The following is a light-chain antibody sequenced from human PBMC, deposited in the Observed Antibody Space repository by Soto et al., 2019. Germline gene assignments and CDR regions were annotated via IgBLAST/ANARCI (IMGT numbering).Light chain of an antibody. Sequence: DIQMTQSPSSLSASIGDTVTISCRASQSITTYLNWYQQKPGKAPRLLIYAASSLLSGVPSRFSGSGSGTDFTLTITNLQPEDFATYYCHQSFSTLWTFGQGTKV. CDR1: QSITTY. J-gene: IGKJ1*01. CDR2: AAS. V-gene: IGKV1-39*01. CDR3: HQSFSTLWT.